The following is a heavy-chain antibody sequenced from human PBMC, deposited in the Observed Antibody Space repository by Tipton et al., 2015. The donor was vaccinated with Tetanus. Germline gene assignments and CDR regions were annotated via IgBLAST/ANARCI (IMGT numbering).Heavy chain of an antibody. CDR1: GGTFSNYA. CDR2: ITPIFGTT. D-gene: IGHD1-14*01. V-gene: IGHV1-69*01. J-gene: IGHJ4*02. CDR3: ARAPNRISRAYDF. Sequence: QSGAEVKKPGSSVKVSCKASGGTFSNYALSWVRQAPGQGLEWVGGITPIFGTTNSAPKFQGRVTITADESTNTAYMELSSLISEDTAVYYRARAPNRISRAYDFWGQGTQITVSS.